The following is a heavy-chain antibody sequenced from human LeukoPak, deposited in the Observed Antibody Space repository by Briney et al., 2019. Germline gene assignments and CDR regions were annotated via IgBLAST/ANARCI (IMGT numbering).Heavy chain of an antibody. CDR3: ARDYYGMDV. J-gene: IGHJ6*02. CDR2: ISSTSGTI. V-gene: IGHV3-48*02. Sequence: GGSLRLSCAASGFTFNTQSMNWVRQAPGKGLEWVSYISSTSGTIYYADSVKGRFTISRDNAKNSLYLQMNSLREEDTAVYYCARDYYGMDVWGQGTTVTVSS. CDR1: GFTFNTQS.